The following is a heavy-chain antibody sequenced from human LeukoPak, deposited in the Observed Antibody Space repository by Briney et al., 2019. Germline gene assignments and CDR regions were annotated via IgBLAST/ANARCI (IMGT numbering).Heavy chain of an antibody. J-gene: IGHJ4*02. Sequence: SSETLSLTCTVSGGSISSSSYYWGWIRQPPGKGLEWIGSIYYSGSTYYNPSLKSRVTISVDTSKNQFSLKLSSVTAADTAVYYCAVIAVAGTEILDYWGQGTLVTVSS. D-gene: IGHD6-19*01. CDR2: IYYSGST. CDR3: AVIAVAGTEILDY. V-gene: IGHV4-39*01. CDR1: GGSISSSSYY.